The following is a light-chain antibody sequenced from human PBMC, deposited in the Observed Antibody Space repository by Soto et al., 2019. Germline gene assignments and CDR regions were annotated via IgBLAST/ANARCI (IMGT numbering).Light chain of an antibody. CDR1: QSVSSN. CDR2: GAS. J-gene: IGKJ1*01. V-gene: IGKV3-15*01. CDR3: QQYNNWPSTWT. Sequence: EIVMTQSPATLSVSPGERATLSCRASQSVSSNLAWYQQKPGQAPRLLIYGASTRATGIPARFSGSGSGTESTLTISSLQSEDFAVYYCQQYNNWPSTWTFGQGTKVEIK.